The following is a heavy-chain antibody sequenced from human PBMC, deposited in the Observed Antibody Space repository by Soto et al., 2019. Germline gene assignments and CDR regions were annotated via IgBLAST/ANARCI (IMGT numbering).Heavy chain of an antibody. V-gene: IGHV3-30-3*01. CDR3: ARDVAAAGTGLDY. Sequence: QVQLVESGGGMVQPGRSLRLSCAASGFTFSSYAMHWVRQAPGKGLEWVAVISYDGSNKYYADSVKGRFTISRDNSKNTLYLQMNSLRAEDTAVYYCARDVAAAGTGLDYWGQGTLVTVSS. CDR2: ISYDGSNK. CDR1: GFTFSSYA. D-gene: IGHD6-13*01. J-gene: IGHJ4*02.